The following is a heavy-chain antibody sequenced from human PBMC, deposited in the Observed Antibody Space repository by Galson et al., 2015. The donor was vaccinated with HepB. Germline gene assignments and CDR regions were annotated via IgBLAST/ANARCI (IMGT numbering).Heavy chain of an antibody. J-gene: IGHJ4*02. D-gene: IGHD3-22*01. V-gene: IGHV3-11*06. CDR1: GFTFSDYY. Sequence: SLRLSCAASGFTFSDYYMSWIRQAPGKGLEWISYISGTSNYVNYAESVKDRFTISRDNAKNLLYLQMHSLRAEDTAVYYCAGDPYDSAIDYWGQGTLVAVSS. CDR2: ISGTSNYV. CDR3: AGDPYDSAIDY.